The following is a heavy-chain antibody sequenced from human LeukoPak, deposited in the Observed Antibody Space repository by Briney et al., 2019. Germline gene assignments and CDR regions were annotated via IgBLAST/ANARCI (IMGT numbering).Heavy chain of an antibody. CDR1: GYTFTSYD. J-gene: IGHJ4*02. CDR2: MNPNSGNT. D-gene: IGHD3-3*01. CDR3: ARVDFGVVIGDSAHFDY. Sequence: ASVKVFCKASGYTFTSYDINWVRQATGKGLEWMGWMNPNSGNTGYAQKFQGRVTMTRNTSISTAYMELSSLRSEDTAVYYCARVDFGVVIGDSAHFDYWGQGTLVTVSS. V-gene: IGHV1-8*01.